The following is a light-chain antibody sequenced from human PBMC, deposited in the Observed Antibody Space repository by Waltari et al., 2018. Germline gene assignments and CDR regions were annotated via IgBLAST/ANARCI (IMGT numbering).Light chain of an antibody. CDR2: TAS. J-gene: IGKJ4*01. Sequence: DIQMTQSPSSLSASVGDRVTITCRASQGISYYLNWYQHKPGRAPKLLIYTASSLQGGVPSRFSGSGSGTDFTLTISSLQPDDFATYYCQQSYSSPTFGGGTKVEI. CDR3: QQSYSSPT. CDR1: QGISYY. V-gene: IGKV1-39*01.